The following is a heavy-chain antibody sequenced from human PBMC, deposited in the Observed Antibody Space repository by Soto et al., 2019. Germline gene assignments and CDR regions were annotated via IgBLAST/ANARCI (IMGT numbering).Heavy chain of an antibody. V-gene: IGHV3-23*01. J-gene: IGHJ4*02. CDR1: GFTFSSYS. CDR3: ARGGGGGLFEH. D-gene: IGHD2-21*01. Sequence: GGSLRLSCVASGFTFSSYSMSWVRQAPGKGLEWVSGFRAGGDDGTTYYADSVKGRFTISRDNTKSSLFLQMNSLGVEDTAVYYCARGGGGGLFEHWGQGVLVTVSS. CDR2: FRAGGDDGTT.